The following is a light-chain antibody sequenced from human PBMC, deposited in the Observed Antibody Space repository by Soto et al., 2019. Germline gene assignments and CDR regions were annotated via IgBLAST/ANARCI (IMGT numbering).Light chain of an antibody. CDR3: QQSYSTPRT. Sequence: DIVMTQSPDSLAVSLGERATLNCKSSQTVLDSSNNKDYLTWYQQKPGQPPKLLIYWASTREFGVPDRFSGSGSGTDFTLTISSLQPEDFATYFCQQSYSTPRTFGQGTRLEI. J-gene: IGKJ5*01. CDR1: QTVLDSSNNKDY. CDR2: WAS. V-gene: IGKV4-1*01.